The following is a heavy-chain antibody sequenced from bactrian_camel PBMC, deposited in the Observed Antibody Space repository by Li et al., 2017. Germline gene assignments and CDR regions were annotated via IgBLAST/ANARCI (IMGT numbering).Heavy chain of an antibody. J-gene: IGHJ6*01. CDR1: GYTYDTYC. V-gene: IGHV3S60*01. D-gene: IGHD6*01. CDR2: MYSGESKT. CDR3: AVYPRGLEIRTVVAQRVGY. Sequence: HVQLVESGGGSVQAGGSLRLSCAARGYTYDTYCLGWFRQAPGKEREGVAQMYSGESKTYYANSVKGRFTISHDNAKRTLYLQMNNLKPEDTAMYYCAVYPRGLEIRTVVAQRVGYWGQGTQVTVS.